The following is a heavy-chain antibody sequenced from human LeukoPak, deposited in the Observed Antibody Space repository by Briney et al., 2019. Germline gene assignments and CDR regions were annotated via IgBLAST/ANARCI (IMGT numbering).Heavy chain of an antibody. J-gene: IGHJ3*02. V-gene: IGHV4-34*01. CDR1: GGSFSGYY. CDR2: INHSGST. Sequence: SETLSLTCAVYGGSFSGYYWSWIRQPPGKGLERIGEINHSGSTNYNPSLKSRVTISVDTSKNQFSLKLTSVTAADTAVYYCARGTYTMTTDAFDIWGQGTMVTVSS. D-gene: IGHD2-2*02. CDR3: ARGTYTMTTDAFDI.